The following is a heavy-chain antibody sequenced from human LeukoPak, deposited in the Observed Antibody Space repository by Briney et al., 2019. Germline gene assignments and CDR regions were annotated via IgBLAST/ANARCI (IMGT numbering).Heavy chain of an antibody. J-gene: IGHJ5*02. Sequence: GSLRLSCAASGFTFSSYSVIWPRQAPGKGLEWIGEINHSGSTNYNPSLKSRVTISVVTSKNQFFLKLSSVTAADTAVYYCARGGPIFVVVTAKKLGWFDPWGQGTPVTVSS. CDR1: GFTFSSYS. D-gene: IGHD2-21*02. CDR3: ARGGPIFVVVTAKKLGWFDP. CDR2: INHSGST. V-gene: IGHV4-34*01.